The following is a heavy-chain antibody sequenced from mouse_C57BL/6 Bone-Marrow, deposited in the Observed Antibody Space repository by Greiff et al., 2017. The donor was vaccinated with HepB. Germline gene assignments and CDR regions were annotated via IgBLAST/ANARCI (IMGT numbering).Heavy chain of an antibody. D-gene: IGHD1-1*01. V-gene: IGHV1-80*01. Sequence: VQLQQSGAELVKPGASVKISCKASGYAFSSYWMNWVKQRPGKGLEWIGQIYPGDGDTNYNGKFKGKATLTADKSSSTAYMQLSSLTSEDSAVYFCARRGDYGSTFDVGGTGTTVTVSS. CDR1: GYAFSSYW. CDR3: ARRGDYGSTFDV. CDR2: IYPGDGDT. J-gene: IGHJ1*03.